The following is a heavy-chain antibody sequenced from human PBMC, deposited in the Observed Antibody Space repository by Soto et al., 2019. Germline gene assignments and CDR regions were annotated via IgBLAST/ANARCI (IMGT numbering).Heavy chain of an antibody. Sequence: QVQLQLSGPGLVAPSQTLSLTCTVSGASVSSHYYWTWIRQPPGEDLEWIGYIYSSGNTNYNPSLVSRVTMSKATSKNQFSLHARSLTAAATSVYYCARRVTGVGDRFDPLAGEPWSPSPQ. CDR2: IYSSGNT. CDR1: GASVSSHYY. V-gene: IGHV4-30-4*01. CDR3: ARRVTGVGDRFDP. D-gene: IGHD7-27*01. J-gene: IGHJ5*02.